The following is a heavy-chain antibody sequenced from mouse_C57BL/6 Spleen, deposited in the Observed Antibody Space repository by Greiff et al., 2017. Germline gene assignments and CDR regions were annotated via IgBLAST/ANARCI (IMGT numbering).Heavy chain of an antibody. D-gene: IGHD2-4*01. V-gene: IGHV5-4*01. CDR1: GFTFSSYA. CDR2: ISDGGSYT. CDR3: ARGDYDRAFDY. J-gene: IGHJ2*01. Sequence: DVHLVESGGGLVKPGGSLKLSCAASGFTFSSYAMSWVRQTPEKRLEWVATISDGGSYTYYPDNVKGRFTISRDNAKNNLYLQMSHLKSEDTAMYYCARGDYDRAFDYWGQGTTLTVSS.